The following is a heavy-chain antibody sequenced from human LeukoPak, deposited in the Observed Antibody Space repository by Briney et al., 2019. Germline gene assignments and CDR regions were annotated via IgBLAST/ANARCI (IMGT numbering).Heavy chain of an antibody. V-gene: IGHV3-30*14. J-gene: IGHJ4*02. CDR2: ISYDGGSK. CDR3: VRGDYGDYTLFDY. CDR1: GFTFSDYA. Sequence: GGSLRLSCAASGFTFSDYAIHWVRLAPGRGLEWVSVISYDGGSKYYADSVKGRFTISRDNSKNTLYLQMNSLRAEDTAVYYCVRGDYGDYTLFDYWGQGTLVTVSS. D-gene: IGHD4-17*01.